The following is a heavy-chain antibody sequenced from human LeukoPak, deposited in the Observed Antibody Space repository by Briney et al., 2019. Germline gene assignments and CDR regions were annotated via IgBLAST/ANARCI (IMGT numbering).Heavy chain of an antibody. Sequence: SETLSLTCAVYGGSFSGYYWSWIRQPPGKGLEWMGEINHSGSTNYNPSLKSRVTISVDTSKNQFSLKLSSVTAADTAVYYCARYPHYYGSGSYRPHYYMDVWGKGTTVTVSS. D-gene: IGHD3-10*01. CDR3: ARYPHYYGSGSYRPHYYMDV. J-gene: IGHJ6*03. CDR2: INHSGST. V-gene: IGHV4-34*01. CDR1: GGSFSGYY.